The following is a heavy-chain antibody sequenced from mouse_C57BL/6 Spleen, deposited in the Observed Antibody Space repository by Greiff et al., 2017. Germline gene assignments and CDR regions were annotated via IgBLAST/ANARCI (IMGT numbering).Heavy chain of an antibody. D-gene: IGHD2-5*01. Sequence: QVQLQQPGAELVMPGASVKLSCKASGYTFTSYWMHWVKQRPGQGLEWIGEIDPSDSYTNYNQKFKGKSTLTVDKSSSTAYMQLSSLTSEDSAVYYCARRAYYSNWYYFDYWGQGTTLTVSS. CDR1: GYTFTSYW. CDR2: IDPSDSYT. J-gene: IGHJ2*01. CDR3: ARRAYYSNWYYFDY. V-gene: IGHV1-69*01.